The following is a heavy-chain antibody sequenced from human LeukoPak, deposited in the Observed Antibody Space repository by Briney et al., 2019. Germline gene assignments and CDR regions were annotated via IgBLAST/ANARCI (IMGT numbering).Heavy chain of an antibody. CDR1: GYTFTGYY. Sequence: ASVKVSCKASGYTFTGYYMHWVRQAPGQGLEWMRWINPNSGGTNYAQKFQGWVTMTRDTSISTAYMELSRLRSDDTAVYYCARGSAIVVVVAATLSAEYFQHWGQGTLVTVSS. J-gene: IGHJ1*01. CDR3: ARGSAIVVVVAATLSAEYFQH. CDR2: INPNSGGT. V-gene: IGHV1-2*04. D-gene: IGHD2-15*01.